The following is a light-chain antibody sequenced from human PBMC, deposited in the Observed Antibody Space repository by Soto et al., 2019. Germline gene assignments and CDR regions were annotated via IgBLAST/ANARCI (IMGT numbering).Light chain of an antibody. Sequence: QSVLTQPASVSGSPGQSITISCTGASSDVGSYNLVSWYQHHPGKAPQLMIFVVSKRPSGVSNRFSGSKSGNTASLTISGLQAEDEADYYCCSYAGDNYVFGAGTKDTVL. V-gene: IGLV2-23*02. J-gene: IGLJ1*01. CDR2: VVS. CDR3: CSYAGDNYV. CDR1: SSDVGSYNL.